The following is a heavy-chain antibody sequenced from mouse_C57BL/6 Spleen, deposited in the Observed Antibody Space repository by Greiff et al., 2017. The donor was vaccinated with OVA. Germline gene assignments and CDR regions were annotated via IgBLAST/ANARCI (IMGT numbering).Heavy chain of an antibody. V-gene: IGHV4-1*01. D-gene: IGHD1-1*01. CDR3: ARPFYYYGSSYAMDY. J-gene: IGHJ4*01. CDR1: GIDFSRYW. CDR2: INPDSSTI. Sequence: EVQLQQSGGGLVQPGGSLKLSCAASGIDFSRYWMSWVRRAPGKGLEWIGEINPDSSTINYAPSLKDKFIISRDNAKNTLYLQMSKVRSEDTALYYCARPFYYYGSSYAMDYWGQGTSVTVSS.